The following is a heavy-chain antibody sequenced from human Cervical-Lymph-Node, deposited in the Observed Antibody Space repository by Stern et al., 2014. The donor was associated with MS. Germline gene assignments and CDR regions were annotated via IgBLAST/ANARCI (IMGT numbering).Heavy chain of an antibody. V-gene: IGHV4-34*01. D-gene: IGHD1-1*01. J-gene: IGHJ3*01. CDR2: INHSGKT. CDR3: ARERKVERSARVFVSFDV. Sequence: QVQLQQWGAGLLRPSATLSLTCAVHGASFTDNYWSWIRQTPGKGLEWIGEINHSGKTHHNPSLMSRVTLSVDTSKTQFPLKLNSVTAADTAVYYCARERKVERSARVFVSFDVWGQGTLLTVSS. CDR1: GASFTDNY.